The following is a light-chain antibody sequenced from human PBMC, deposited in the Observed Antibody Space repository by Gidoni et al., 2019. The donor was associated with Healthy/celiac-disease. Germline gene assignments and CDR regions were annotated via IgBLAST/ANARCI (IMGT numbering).Light chain of an antibody. J-gene: IGKJ1*01. CDR3: QQFNSYPWT. V-gene: IGKV1-13*02. CDR1: QGISID. Sequence: AIQLTQSPSSLSASVGDRVTITCRASQGISIDLDWYQQKPGKAPKLLIYDASSLESGVPSRFSGSGSGTDFTLTISSLQPEDFATYYCQQFNSYPWTFGQGTKVEIK. CDR2: DAS.